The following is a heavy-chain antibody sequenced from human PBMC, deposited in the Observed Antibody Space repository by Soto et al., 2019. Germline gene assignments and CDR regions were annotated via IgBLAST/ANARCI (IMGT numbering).Heavy chain of an antibody. J-gene: IGHJ5*02. CDR1: GFSLRTNEMG. V-gene: IGHV2-5*02. D-gene: IGHD1-26*01. CDR2: FFWDDDK. Sequence: QITLKESGPTLVKPTQTLTLTCTFSGFSLRTNEMGVGWIRQPPGKALEWLALFFWDDDKHTNPSLSARLTITKYTSKNQVVLTMTNMEPVDTATNDCARITGSGPKYFDPWGQGILVTVSS. CDR3: ARITGSGPKYFDP.